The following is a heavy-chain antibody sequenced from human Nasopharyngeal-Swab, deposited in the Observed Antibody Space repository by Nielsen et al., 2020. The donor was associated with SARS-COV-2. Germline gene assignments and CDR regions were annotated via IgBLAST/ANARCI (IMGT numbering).Heavy chain of an antibody. V-gene: IGHV3-11*04. J-gene: IGHJ6*02. CDR2: ISSSGSTI. Sequence: VRQMPGKGLEWVSYISSSGSTIYYADFVKGRFTISRDNAKNSLYLQMNSLRAEDTAVYYCAREGRFLDYYYYYGMDVWGQGTTVTVSS. D-gene: IGHD3-3*01. CDR3: AREGRFLDYYYYYGMDV.